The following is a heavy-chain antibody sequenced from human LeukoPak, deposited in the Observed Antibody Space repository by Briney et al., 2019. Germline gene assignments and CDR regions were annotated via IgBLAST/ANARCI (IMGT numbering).Heavy chain of an antibody. CDR1: GFTFSNAW. CDR2: IKSKTDGGTT. D-gene: IGHD3-10*01. V-gene: IGHV3-15*01. CDR3: AAGRGFGELPGPHFDY. J-gene: IGHJ4*02. Sequence: PGGSLRLSCAASGFTFSNAWMSWVRQAPGKGLEWVGRIKSKTDGGTTDYAAPVKGRFTISRDDSKNTLYLQMNSLRAEDTAVYYCAAGRGFGELPGPHFDYWGQGTLVTVSS.